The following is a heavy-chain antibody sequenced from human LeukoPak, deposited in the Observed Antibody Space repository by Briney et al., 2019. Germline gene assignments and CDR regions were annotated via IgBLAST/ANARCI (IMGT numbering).Heavy chain of an antibody. Sequence: SETLSLTCTVSGGSISSYYWSWIRQPPGKGLEWIGYISYSGTTNYNASLESRVTISVDTSKNQFSLKLSSVTAADTAVYYCARHTGETTADYWGQGTLVSVSS. J-gene: IGHJ4*02. V-gene: IGHV4-59*08. CDR1: GGSISSYY. CDR2: ISYSGTT. CDR3: ARHTGETTADY. D-gene: IGHD1-1*01.